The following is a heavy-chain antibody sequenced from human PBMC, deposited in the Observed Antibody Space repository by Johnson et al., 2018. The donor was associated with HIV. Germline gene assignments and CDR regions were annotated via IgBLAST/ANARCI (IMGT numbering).Heavy chain of an antibody. CDR3: ARADSSSSPWMGLDI. CDR2: IKSKTDGGTT. V-gene: IGHV3-15*05. J-gene: IGHJ3*02. CDR1: GFTFSDYY. Sequence: VQLVESGGGLVKPGGSLRLSCAASGFTFSDYYMSWIRQAPGKGLEWVGRIKSKTDGGTTDYAAPVKGRFTIARDDSKNTLYLQMNSLRAEDTAVYYCARADSSSSPWMGLDIWGQGTMVTVSS. D-gene: IGHD6-13*01.